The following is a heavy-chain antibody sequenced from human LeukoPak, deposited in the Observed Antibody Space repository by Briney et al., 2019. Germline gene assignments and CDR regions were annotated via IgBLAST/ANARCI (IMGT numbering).Heavy chain of an antibody. CDR3: ARVVGYCSGGSCYSLFPGTDYYYYYYMDV. CDR1: GFTFSSYW. V-gene: IGHV3-7*01. J-gene: IGHJ6*03. Sequence: PGGSLRLSCAASGFTFSSYWMSWVRQAPGKGVEWVANIKQDGSEKYYVDSVKGRFTISRDNAKNSLYLQMNSLRAEDTAVYYCARVVGYCSGGSCYSLFPGTDYYYYYYMDVWGKGTTVTISS. CDR2: IKQDGSEK. D-gene: IGHD2-15*01.